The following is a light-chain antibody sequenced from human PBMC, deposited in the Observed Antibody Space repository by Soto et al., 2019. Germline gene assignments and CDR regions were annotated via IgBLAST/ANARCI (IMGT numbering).Light chain of an antibody. J-gene: IGKJ2*01. CDR2: AAA. V-gene: IGKV1-8*01. CDR1: QGIGSY. Sequence: AIRMTQSPSSFSASTGDRVTITCRASQGIGSYLAWYQQKPGKAPKLLIYAAATLQRGAPSRFSASGSGTDFTLTISRLQSEDFATYYCQQYLSYPYTFGQGTKLEI. CDR3: QQYLSYPYT.